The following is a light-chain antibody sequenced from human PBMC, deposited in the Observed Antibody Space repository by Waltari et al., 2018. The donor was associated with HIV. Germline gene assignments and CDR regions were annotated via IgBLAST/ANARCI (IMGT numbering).Light chain of an antibody. CDR3: CSYAVEKYL. CDR2: DGD. J-gene: IGLJ1*01. CDR1: SRDVGYYDY. Sequence: QSALTQPASVSGSPGQSVTVSCTGSSRDVGYYDYVSWFQQHPNTAPKLILYDGDKRPSGVSARFSGSRSGNTASLTISGLQPEDEADYYCCSYAVEKYLFGSGTKVTVL. V-gene: IGLV2-23*01.